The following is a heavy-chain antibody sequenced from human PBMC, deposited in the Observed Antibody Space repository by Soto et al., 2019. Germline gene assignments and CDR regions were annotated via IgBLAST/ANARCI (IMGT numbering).Heavy chain of an antibody. CDR2: ISYDGSNK. CDR3: ARDSSLSEWLPWSY. Sequence: QVPLVESGGGVVQPGRSLRLSCAASGFTFSSYAMHWVRQAPGKGLEWVAVISYDGSNKYYADSVKGRFTISRDNSKNTLYLQMNSLRAEDTAVYYCARDSSLSEWLPWSYWGQGTLVTVSS. V-gene: IGHV3-30-3*01. J-gene: IGHJ4*02. CDR1: GFTFSSYA. D-gene: IGHD5-12*01.